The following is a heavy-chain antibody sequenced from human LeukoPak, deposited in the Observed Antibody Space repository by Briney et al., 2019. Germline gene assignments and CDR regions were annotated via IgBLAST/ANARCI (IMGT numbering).Heavy chain of an antibody. Sequence: GASVKVFCKASGYTFTSYDINWVRQATGQGLEWMGWMNPNSGNTGYAQKLQGRVTITRNTSISTAYMELSSLRSEDTAVYYCARGFPVGDMDVWGKGTTVTVSS. D-gene: IGHD4-17*01. CDR1: GYTFTSYD. J-gene: IGHJ6*03. V-gene: IGHV1-8*03. CDR2: MNPNSGNT. CDR3: ARGFPVGDMDV.